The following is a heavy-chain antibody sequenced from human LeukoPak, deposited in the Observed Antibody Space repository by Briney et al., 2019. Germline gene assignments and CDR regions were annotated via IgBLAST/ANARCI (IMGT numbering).Heavy chain of an antibody. CDR3: ATRDSGWYLDY. Sequence: SPSETLSLTCTVSGGSISSSSYYWGWIRQPPGKGLEWIGSIYYSGSTYYNPSLKSPVTISVDKSKNQFSLKLTSVTAADTAVYYCATRDSGWYLDYWGQGTLVTVSS. J-gene: IGHJ4*02. D-gene: IGHD6-19*01. CDR2: IYYSGST. CDR1: GGSISSSSYY. V-gene: IGHV4-39*07.